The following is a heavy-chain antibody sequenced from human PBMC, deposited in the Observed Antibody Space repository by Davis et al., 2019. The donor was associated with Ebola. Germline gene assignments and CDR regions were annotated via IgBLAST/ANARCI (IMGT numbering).Heavy chain of an antibody. CDR2: ISYDGNNK. CDR1: GFTFSDYY. V-gene: IGHV3-30*03. CDR3: ARESGSYDY. Sequence: PGGSLRLSCAASGFTFSDYYMSWIRQAPGKGLEWVTVISYDGNNKYYADSVKGRFTISRDNSKNTLYLQIDSLRADDTAVYYCARESGSYDYWGQGTLVTVSS. D-gene: IGHD1-26*01. J-gene: IGHJ4*02.